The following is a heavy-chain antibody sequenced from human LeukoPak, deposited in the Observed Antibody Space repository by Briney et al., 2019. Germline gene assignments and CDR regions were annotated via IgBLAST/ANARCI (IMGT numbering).Heavy chain of an antibody. D-gene: IGHD3-22*01. J-gene: IGHJ3*02. V-gene: IGHV3-33*06. CDR3: AKGGDYYDSSASGGFDVFDI. Sequence: GRSLRLSCAASEFTFSSHGMHWVRQAPGKGLEWVAVIWYDGSNKYYVDSVKGRFTISRDNSKNTLYLQMNSLRAEDTAVYYRAKGGDYYDSSASGGFDVFDIWGQGTMVTVSS. CDR1: EFTFSSHG. CDR2: IWYDGSNK.